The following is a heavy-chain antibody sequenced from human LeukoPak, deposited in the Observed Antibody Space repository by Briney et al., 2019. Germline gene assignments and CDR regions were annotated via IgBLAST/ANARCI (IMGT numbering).Heavy chain of an antibody. D-gene: IGHD5-24*01. J-gene: IGHJ3*02. CDR1: GFTFTSYS. Sequence: GGSLRLSCAASGFTFTSYSMNWVRQAPGKGLEWVSVIYSGGSTYYADSVKGRFTISRHNSKNTLYLQMNSLRAEDTAVYYCARDSPRNDYNDAFDIWGQGTMVTVSS. CDR3: ARDSPRNDYNDAFDI. CDR2: IYSGGST. V-gene: IGHV3-53*04.